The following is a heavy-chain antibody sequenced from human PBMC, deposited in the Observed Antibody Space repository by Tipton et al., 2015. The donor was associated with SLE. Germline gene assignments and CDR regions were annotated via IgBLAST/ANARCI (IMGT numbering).Heavy chain of an antibody. CDR3: TDHDAFDI. J-gene: IGHJ3*02. Sequence: SLRLSCAASGFTFGDYAMSWVRQAPGKGLEWVGFIRSKAYGATTEYAASVRDRFTISRDESKNTMYLQMNSLRAEDTAVYYCTDHDAFDIWGQGTMVTVSS. CDR2: IRSKAYGATT. V-gene: IGHV3-49*04. CDR1: GFTFGDYA.